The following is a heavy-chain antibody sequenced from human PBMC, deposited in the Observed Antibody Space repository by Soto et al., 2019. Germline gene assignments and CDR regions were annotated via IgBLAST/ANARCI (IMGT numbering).Heavy chain of an antibody. CDR1: GGSISSGGYY. CDR2: IYYSGST. Sequence: QVQLQESGPGLVKPSQTLSLTCTVSGGSISSGGYYWSWIRQHPGKGLEWIGYIYYSGSTYYNPSLRSRVTISVATSKNRSSRKLSAVTAADTAVYNCARSIDPWGQGTLVTVSS. J-gene: IGHJ5*02. CDR3: ARSIDP. V-gene: IGHV4-31*03.